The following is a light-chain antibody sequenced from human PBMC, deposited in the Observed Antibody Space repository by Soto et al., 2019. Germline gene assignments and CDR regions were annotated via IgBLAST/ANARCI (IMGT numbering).Light chain of an antibody. CDR1: QTINNY. V-gene: IGKV1-39*01. Sequence: DIEMTQSPSFLSASVGDRVTITCRASQTINNYLNWYQQRPGEAPKLLISTASSLRSGVSSRFSGSRSGTEFTLTISSLQPEDFATYYCQQSYGAPRTFGQGTKVDIK. CDR2: TAS. J-gene: IGKJ1*01. CDR3: QQSYGAPRT.